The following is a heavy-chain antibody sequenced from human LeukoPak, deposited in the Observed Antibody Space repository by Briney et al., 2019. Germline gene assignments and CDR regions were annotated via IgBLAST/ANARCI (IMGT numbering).Heavy chain of an antibody. D-gene: IGHD5-18*01. Sequence: SETLSLTCTVSGDSISSGDYYWSWIRQPPGKGLEWIGFIYYSGTTYYNPSLKSRVTISADTSKNQFSLRLSSVTAADTAVYYCARDLTGYNYIDYWGQGTLVIVSS. CDR1: GDSISSGDYY. CDR3: ARDLTGYNYIDY. J-gene: IGHJ4*02. V-gene: IGHV4-30-4*01. CDR2: IYYSGTT.